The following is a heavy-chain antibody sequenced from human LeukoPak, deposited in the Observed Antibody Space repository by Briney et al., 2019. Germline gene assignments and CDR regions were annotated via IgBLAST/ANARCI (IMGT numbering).Heavy chain of an antibody. Sequence: GGSLRLSCATSGFTFSSYAMSWVRQAPGKGLEWVSGIGASGGSTYYADSVKGRSTISRDNSKNTLYLQMNSLRTEDTAVYYCARDPQSSQQLVSYWGQGTLVTVSS. J-gene: IGHJ4*02. CDR1: GFTFSSYA. CDR3: ARDPQSSQQLVSY. V-gene: IGHV3-23*01. D-gene: IGHD6-13*01. CDR2: IGASGGST.